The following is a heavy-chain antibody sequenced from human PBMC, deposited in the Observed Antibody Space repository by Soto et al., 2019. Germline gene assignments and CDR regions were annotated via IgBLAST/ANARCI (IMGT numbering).Heavy chain of an antibody. CDR2: IDPSDSYT. V-gene: IGHV5-10-1*01. CDR1: GYSFTSYW. D-gene: IGHD3-22*01. CDR3: ARHGQDDSTGYYYYYYGMDV. Sequence: PGESLKISCKGSGYSFTSYWISWVRQMPGKGLEWMGRIDPSDSYTNYSPSFQGHVTISADKSISTAYLQWSSLKASDTAMYYCARHGQDDSTGYYYYYYGMDVWGQGTTVIVSS. J-gene: IGHJ6*02.